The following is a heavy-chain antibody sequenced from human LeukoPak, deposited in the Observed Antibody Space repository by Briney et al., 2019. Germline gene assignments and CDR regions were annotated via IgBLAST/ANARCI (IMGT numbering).Heavy chain of an antibody. D-gene: IGHD5-12*01. CDR3: ARDFPGGYDYWFDP. V-gene: IGHV3-21*01. CDR1: GFTFSSYS. CDR2: ISSSSSYI. Sequence: PGGSLRLSCAASGFTFSSYSMNWARQAPGKGLEWVSSISSSSSYIYYADSVKGRFTISRDNAKNSLYLQMNSLRAEDTAVYYCARDFPGGYDYWFDPWGQGTLVTVSS. J-gene: IGHJ5*02.